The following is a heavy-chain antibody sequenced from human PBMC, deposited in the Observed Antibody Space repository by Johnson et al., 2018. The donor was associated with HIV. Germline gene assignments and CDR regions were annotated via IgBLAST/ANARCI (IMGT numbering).Heavy chain of an antibody. CDR2: IYSGDST. J-gene: IGHJ3*02. V-gene: IGHV3-53*01. Sequence: WVSVIYSGDSTYYADSVKGRFTISRDNSKNTLYLQMNSLRAEDTAVYYCAKGGIVKPQRGEVFAFDIWGQGTMVTVSS. D-gene: IGHD3-16*01. CDR3: AKGGIVKPQRGEVFAFDI.